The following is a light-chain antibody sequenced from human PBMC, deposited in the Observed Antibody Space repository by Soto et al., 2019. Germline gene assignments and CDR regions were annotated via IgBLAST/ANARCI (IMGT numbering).Light chain of an antibody. CDR1: QSISSY. J-gene: IGKJ4*01. CDR3: QQSYRTPA. CDR2: APS. Sequence: DIPMTQSPSSLSASVGDRVTITCRASQSISSYLNWYQQKPGKAPKLLIYAPSSLQSGVPSRFSGSGSGTDFTLTISSLQPEDFSAYYCQQSYRTPAFGGGTKVDIK. V-gene: IGKV1-39*01.